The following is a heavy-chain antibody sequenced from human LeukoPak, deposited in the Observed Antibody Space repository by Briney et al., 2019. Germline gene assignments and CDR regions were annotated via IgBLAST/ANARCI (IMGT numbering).Heavy chain of an antibody. V-gene: IGHV3-53*01. D-gene: IGHD6-13*01. Sequence: GGSLRLSCAASGFTVSANYMSWVRQAPGKGLEWVSVIYSGDSTYYADSVKGRFTISRDNSKNTVYLQMNSLRVEDTAVYYCAMRGNTWYDCWGQGTLVTVSS. J-gene: IGHJ4*02. CDR3: AMRGNTWYDC. CDR1: GFTVSANY. CDR2: IYSGDST.